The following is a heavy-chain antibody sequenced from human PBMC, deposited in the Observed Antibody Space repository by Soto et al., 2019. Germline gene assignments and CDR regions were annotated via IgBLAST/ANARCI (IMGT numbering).Heavy chain of an antibody. CDR2: INEDESEK. CDR1: GFTFRSYW. J-gene: IGHJ5*02. D-gene: IGHD4-4*01. CDR3: ARGDFYSGDL. V-gene: IGHV3-7*05. Sequence: EVQLVESGGGLVQPGGSLRLSCVASGFTFRSYWMSWVRQAPGKGLEWVANINEDESEKNYVDSVKGRFTISRDNAKNSLYLQMNSLRAEETAMYFCARGDFYSGDLWGQGTLVTVSP.